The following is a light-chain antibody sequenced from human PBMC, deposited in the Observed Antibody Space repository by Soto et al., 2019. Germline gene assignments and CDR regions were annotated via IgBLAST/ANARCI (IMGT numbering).Light chain of an antibody. V-gene: IGKV3-11*01. CDR3: QQRSNWPSIT. Sequence: EVVMTQSPATLSVSPGEGVTLSCRASQGIGDTLAWYQHKPGQTPRLLIYDTSTRATGVPARFRGSRSGPDFTLTISSLEPEDFAVYYCQQRSNWPSITFGQGTRLEIK. J-gene: IGKJ5*01. CDR1: QGIGDT. CDR2: DTS.